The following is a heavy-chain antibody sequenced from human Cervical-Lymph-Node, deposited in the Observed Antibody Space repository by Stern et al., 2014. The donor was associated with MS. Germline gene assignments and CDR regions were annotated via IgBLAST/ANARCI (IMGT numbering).Heavy chain of an antibody. D-gene: IGHD3-22*01. CDR2: ISYEGDIK. Sequence: MQLVESGGGVVQPVRSLRLSCAVSGFNFSDYGMHWVRQAPGKGLEWVAVISYEGDIKHYADSVKGRFTISRDNLKNTLFLHMNSLRPNDTARYFCAKDGESGYSLDHWGQGTLVAVTS. J-gene: IGHJ4*02. V-gene: IGHV3-30*18. CDR1: GFNFSDYG. CDR3: AKDGESGYSLDH.